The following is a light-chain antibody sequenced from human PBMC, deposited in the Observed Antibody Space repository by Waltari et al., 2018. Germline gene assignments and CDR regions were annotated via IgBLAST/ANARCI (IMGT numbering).Light chain of an antibody. CDR3: SSYTSSSTLYV. CDR2: EVS. CDR1: SSDVGGYNY. Sequence: QSALTQPASVSGSPGPSIPIPCTGPSSDVGGYNYASWYQQHPGKAPKLMIYEVSNRPSGVSNRFSGSKSGNTASLTISGLQAEDEADYYCSSYTSSSTLYVFGTGTKVTVL. J-gene: IGLJ1*01. V-gene: IGLV2-14*01.